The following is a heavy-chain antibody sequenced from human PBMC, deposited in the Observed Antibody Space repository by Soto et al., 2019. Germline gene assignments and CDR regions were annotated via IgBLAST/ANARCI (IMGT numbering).Heavy chain of an antibody. CDR2: ISYDGSSA. CDR3: ARDRQWLAYFDY. CDR1: GFTFSSYG. J-gene: IGHJ4*02. Sequence: QVQLVESGGGVVQPGRSLRLSCEASGFTFSSYGMHWVRQAPGKGLEWVAVISYDGSSAYYEDSVKGQFTISRYNSKNTLYLQMNSLRVEDTAVYYCARDRQWLAYFDYWGQGTLVTVSS. D-gene: IGHD6-19*01. V-gene: IGHV3-30*03.